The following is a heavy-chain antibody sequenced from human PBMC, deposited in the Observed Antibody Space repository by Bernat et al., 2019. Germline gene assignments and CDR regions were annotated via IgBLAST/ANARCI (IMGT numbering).Heavy chain of an antibody. D-gene: IGHD3-22*01. Sequence: EVQLVESGGDLVQPGRSLRLSCTASGFTFGDYAMSWVRQAPGKGLEWVGFIRSKAYGGTTEYAASVKGRFTISRDDSKSIAYLQMNSLKTEDTAVYYCSWLITDYWGQGTLVTVSS. V-gene: IGHV3-49*04. CDR2: IRSKAYGGTT. CDR3: SWLITDY. CDR1: GFTFGDYA. J-gene: IGHJ4*02.